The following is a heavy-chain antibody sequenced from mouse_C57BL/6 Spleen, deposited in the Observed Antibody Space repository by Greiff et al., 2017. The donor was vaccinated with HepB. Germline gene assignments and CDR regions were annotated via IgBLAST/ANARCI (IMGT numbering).Heavy chain of an antibody. CDR2: ISSGGSYT. D-gene: IGHD2-14*01. CDR3: ARQGTPYFDY. J-gene: IGHJ2*01. V-gene: IGHV5-6*01. CDR1: GFTFSSYG. Sequence: EVQLVESGGDLVKPGGSLKLSCAASGFTFSSYGMSWVRQTPDKRLEWVATISSGGSYTYYPDSVKGRFTISRDNAKNTLYLQMSSLKSEDTAMYYCARQGTPYFDYWGQGTTLTVSS.